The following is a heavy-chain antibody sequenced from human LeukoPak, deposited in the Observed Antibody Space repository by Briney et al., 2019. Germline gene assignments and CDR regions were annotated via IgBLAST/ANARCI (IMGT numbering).Heavy chain of an antibody. CDR2: ISASGGST. V-gene: IGHV3-23*01. J-gene: IGHJ5*01. Sequence: GGSLRLSCAASGFTFSTYAISWVRQAPGKGLEWVSSISASGGSTFYADSVKGRFTISRDNSKSTLYLQMNSPTPEDTALYFCAKRPTAVDSWGQGTLVTVSS. CDR3: AKRPTAVDS. CDR1: GFTFSTYA.